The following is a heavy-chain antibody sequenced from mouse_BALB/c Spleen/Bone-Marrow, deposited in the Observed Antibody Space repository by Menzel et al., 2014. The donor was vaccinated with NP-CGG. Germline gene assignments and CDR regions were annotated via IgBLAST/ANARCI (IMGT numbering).Heavy chain of an antibody. D-gene: IGHD4-1*01. Sequence: EVQLQQSGAELVKPGTSVKLSCTASGFNIKDTYMHWVKQRPEQGLEWIGRIDPANGNTKYDPKFQGKATITADTSSNTAYLQLSSLTSEDTAVYYCARWEYYAMDYWGQGTSVTVSS. CDR1: GFNIKDTY. CDR2: IDPANGNT. J-gene: IGHJ4*01. CDR3: ARWEYYAMDY. V-gene: IGHV14-3*02.